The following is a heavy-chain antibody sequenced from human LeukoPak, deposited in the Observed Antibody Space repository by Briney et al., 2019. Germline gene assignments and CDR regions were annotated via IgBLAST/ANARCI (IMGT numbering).Heavy chain of an antibody. Sequence: EASVKASCKASGYTFTSYAMNWVRQAPGQGLEWMGWINTNTGNPTYAQGFTGRFVFSLDTSVSTAYLQISSLKAEDTAVYYCARDGGSSSKTYYYGMDVWGQGTTVTVSS. CDR3: ARDGGSSSKTYYYGMDV. CDR2: INTNTGNP. V-gene: IGHV7-4-1*02. J-gene: IGHJ6*02. CDR1: GYTFTSYA. D-gene: IGHD6-13*01.